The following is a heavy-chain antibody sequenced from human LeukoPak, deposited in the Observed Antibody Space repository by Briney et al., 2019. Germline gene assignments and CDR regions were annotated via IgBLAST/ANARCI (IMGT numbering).Heavy chain of an antibody. V-gene: IGHV1-46*01. J-gene: IGHJ4*02. CDR1: GYSLTSYY. CDR3: ARVGVGGRYYFDY. D-gene: IGHD1-26*01. CDR2: IIPSGGST. Sequence: GASVKVSCKASGYSLTSYYMHWVRQAPGQGLEWMGIIIPSGGSTNYAQKFQGRVTMTRDTSTSTVYMELSSLRSEDTAVYYCARVGVGGRYYFDYWGQGTLVTVSS.